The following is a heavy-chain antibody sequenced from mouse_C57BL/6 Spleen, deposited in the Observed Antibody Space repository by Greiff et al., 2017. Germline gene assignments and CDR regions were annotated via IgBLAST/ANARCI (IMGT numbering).Heavy chain of an antibody. Sequence: QVQLQQSGAELVKPWASVTISCKASGYAFSSYWMNWVKQRPGKGLEWIGQIYPGDGDTNYNGKFKGKATLTADKSSSTAYRQLSSLASEDSAVYFCARWYDYGAGNWYFEGWGTGTTVTVAS. D-gene: IGHD2-4*01. V-gene: IGHV1-80*01. CDR2: IYPGDGDT. CDR1: GYAFSSYW. J-gene: IGHJ1*03. CDR3: ARWYDYGAGNWYFEG.